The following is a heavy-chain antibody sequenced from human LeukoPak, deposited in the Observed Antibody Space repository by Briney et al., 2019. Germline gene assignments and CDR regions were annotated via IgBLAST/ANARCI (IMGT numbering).Heavy chain of an antibody. D-gene: IGHD2-2*02. CDR3: ARHPPKDTVVVPAAIFAFDI. J-gene: IGHJ3*02. CDR1: GYSISSGYY. V-gene: IGHV4-38-2*01. Sequence: PSETLSLTCAVSGYSISSGYYWGWIRQPPGKGLEWIGSIYHSGSTYYNPPLKSRVTISVDTSKNQFSLKLSSVTAADTAVYYCARHPPKDTVVVPAAIFAFDIWGQGTMVTVSS. CDR2: IYHSGST.